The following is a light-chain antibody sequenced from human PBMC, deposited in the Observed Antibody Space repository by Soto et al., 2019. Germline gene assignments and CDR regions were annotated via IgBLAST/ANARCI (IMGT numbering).Light chain of an antibody. Sequence: DIQMTHSPSSLSASVGDGVTITCRASQSISSYLNWYHQKPRKAPKLLIYAASSLQSGVPSRFTGSGSGTDFTLTISSLQPEDFATYYCQQSYSAPRTFGQGTTVDIK. CDR1: QSISSY. V-gene: IGKV1-39*01. CDR2: AAS. CDR3: QQSYSAPRT. J-gene: IGKJ1*01.